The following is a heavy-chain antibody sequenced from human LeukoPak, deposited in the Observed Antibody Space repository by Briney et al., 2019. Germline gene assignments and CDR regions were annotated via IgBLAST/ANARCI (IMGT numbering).Heavy chain of an antibody. Sequence: GGSLRLSCAASGFTFSSYSMNWVRQAPGKGLEWVSSISSSSSYIYYADSVKGRFTISRDNAKNSLYLQMNSLRAEDTAVYYCASSLGGGSSWYAFDYWGQGTLVTASS. V-gene: IGHV3-21*01. CDR2: ISSSSSYI. CDR3: ASSLGGGSSWYAFDY. D-gene: IGHD6-13*01. CDR1: GFTFSSYS. J-gene: IGHJ4*02.